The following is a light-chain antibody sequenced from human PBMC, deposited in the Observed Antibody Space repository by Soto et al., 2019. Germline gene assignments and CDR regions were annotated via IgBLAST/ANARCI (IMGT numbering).Light chain of an antibody. CDR3: QQYTNSPPLT. CDR1: QSVSSSY. J-gene: IGKJ4*01. CDR2: GAS. V-gene: IGKV3-20*01. Sequence: DIVLTQSPGTLSLSPGERATLSCRASQSVSSSYLAWYQQKPGQAPRLLIYGASNRATGIPDRFSGSGSGTDFTLIINRLEPEDFAVYFCQQYTNSPPLTFGGGTKVDIK.